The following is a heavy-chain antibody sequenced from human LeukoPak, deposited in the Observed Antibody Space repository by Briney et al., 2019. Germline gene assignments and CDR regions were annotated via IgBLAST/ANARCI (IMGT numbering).Heavy chain of an antibody. CDR3: ARLSAYYYGSYFYYYMDV. D-gene: IGHD3-10*01. CDR1: GFTFSSYE. J-gene: IGHJ6*03. Sequence: GGSLRLSCAASGFTFSSYEMNWVRQAPGKGPEWVANIKQDGSEKYSVDSVKGRFTISRDNAKNSVFLQMSSLRAEDTALYYCARLSAYYYGSYFYYYMDVWGRGTTVTVSS. V-gene: IGHV3-7*01. CDR2: IKQDGSEK.